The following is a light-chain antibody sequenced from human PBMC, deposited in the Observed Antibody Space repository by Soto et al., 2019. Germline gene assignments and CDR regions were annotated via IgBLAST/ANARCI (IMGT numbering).Light chain of an antibody. V-gene: IGKV1-5*01. CDR1: QSICSW. CDR3: QQYTT. J-gene: IGKJ1*01. CDR2: DAS. Sequence: DIPMTQSPSTLSASVGDRVTITCRASQSICSWLAWYQQKPEKAPKLLIYDASSLESGVPSRFRGSGSGTEFTLAISSLQPDDFATYYCQQYTTFGQGTKVEIK.